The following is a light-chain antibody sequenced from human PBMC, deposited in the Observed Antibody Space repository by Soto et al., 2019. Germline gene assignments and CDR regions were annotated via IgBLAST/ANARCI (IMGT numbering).Light chain of an antibody. CDR1: QSVSSN. CDR3: QQYNNWSPVT. J-gene: IGKJ5*01. Sequence: EIVMTQSPATLSLSPGERATLSCRASQSVSSNLAWYQQKPGQAARLLIYGASTRATGIPARCSGSGSGTEFTLTISSLQSEDFAVYYCQQYNNWSPVTFGQGTRLEIK. V-gene: IGKV3-15*01. CDR2: GAS.